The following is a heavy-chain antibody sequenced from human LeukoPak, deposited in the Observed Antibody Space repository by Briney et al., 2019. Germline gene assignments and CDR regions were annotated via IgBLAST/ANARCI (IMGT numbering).Heavy chain of an antibody. D-gene: IGHD3-22*01. CDR3: ARGGIYYYDSSGPRFDY. CDR2: IGGSGGTT. J-gene: IGHJ4*02. Sequence: GGSLRLPCAASGFTFSSYAMSWVRQAPGKGLEWVSAIGGSGGTTYYADSVKGRFTISRDNPKNTVYLQMNSLRAEDTAVYYCARGGIYYYDSSGPRFDYWGQGTLVTVSS. CDR1: GFTFSSYA. V-gene: IGHV3-23*01.